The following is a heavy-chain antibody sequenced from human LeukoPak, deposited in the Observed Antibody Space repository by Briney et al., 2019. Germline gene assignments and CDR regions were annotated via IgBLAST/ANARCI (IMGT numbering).Heavy chain of an antibody. J-gene: IGHJ4*02. Sequence: GGSLRLSCAASGFTVSSNYMTWVRQAPGKGLEWVSVIHKSAITYYADTVKGRFTISRDNSKNMLYLQMNSLRAEDTAVYYCARGYCTNAVCSLGPTQAWGQGTLVTVSS. CDR3: ARGYCTNAVCSLGPTQA. D-gene: IGHD2-8*01. V-gene: IGHV3-53*01. CDR1: GFTVSSNY. CDR2: IHKSAIT.